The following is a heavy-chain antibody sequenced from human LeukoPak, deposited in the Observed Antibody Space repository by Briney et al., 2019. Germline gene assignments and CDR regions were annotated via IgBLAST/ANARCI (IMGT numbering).Heavy chain of an antibody. CDR3: ARGLGLSAIYYYYGMDV. CDR1: GFTFSSYW. V-gene: IGHV4-34*01. CDR2: INHGGST. D-gene: IGHD3-16*01. J-gene: IGHJ6*02. Sequence: GSLRLSCAASGFTFSSYWMNWARQAPGKGLEWIGEINHGGSTNYNPSLKSRVTISVDTSKNQFSLKLSSVTAADTAVYYCARGLGLSAIYYYYGMDVWGQGTTVTVSS.